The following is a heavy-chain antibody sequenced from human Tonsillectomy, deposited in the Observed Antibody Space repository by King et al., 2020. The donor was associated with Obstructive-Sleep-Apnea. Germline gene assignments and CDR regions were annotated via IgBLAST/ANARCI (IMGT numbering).Heavy chain of an antibody. CDR2: ISGSGGST. D-gene: IGHD1-1*01. J-gene: IGHJ5*02. V-gene: IGHV3-23*04. CDR1: GFTFSCYA. CDR3: AKDWNDAEGPFDP. Sequence: QLVQSGGGLVQPGGSLRLSCAASGFTFSCYAMSWGRQAPGKGLEWVSAISGSGGSTYYADSVKGRFTISRDNSNHTMDLQMNSLRAEETAVYYFAKDWNDAEGPFDPWGQGTLVTVSS.